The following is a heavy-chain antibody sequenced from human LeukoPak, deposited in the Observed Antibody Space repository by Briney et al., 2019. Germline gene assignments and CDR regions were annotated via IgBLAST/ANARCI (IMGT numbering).Heavy chain of an antibody. D-gene: IGHD4-23*01. V-gene: IGHV3-30*02. Sequence: GGSLRLSCAASGFTFSGYGMHWVRQAPGKGLEWVAFIHYDRSDKYYADSVKGQFTISRGNSKNTLYLQMNSLRAEDTAVYYCAKDLGNSFDYWGQGTLVTVSS. J-gene: IGHJ4*02. CDR1: GFTFSGYG. CDR2: IHYDRSDK. CDR3: AKDLGNSFDY.